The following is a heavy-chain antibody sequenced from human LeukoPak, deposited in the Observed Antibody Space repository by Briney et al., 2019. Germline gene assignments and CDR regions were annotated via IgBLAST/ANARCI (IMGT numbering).Heavy chain of an antibody. CDR1: GFTFSSYA. J-gene: IGHJ5*02. CDR3: ARESPVAAVGRSWFDP. Sequence: GGFLRPSCAASGFTFSSYAMSWVRRAPGKGLEWVSTISGGGVTTYYADSVKGRLTISRDNSKNTVSLQMNSLRDDDTAVYFCARESPVAAVGRSWFDPWGQGTLVTVSS. CDR2: ISGGGVTT. V-gene: IGHV3-23*01. D-gene: IGHD6-13*01.